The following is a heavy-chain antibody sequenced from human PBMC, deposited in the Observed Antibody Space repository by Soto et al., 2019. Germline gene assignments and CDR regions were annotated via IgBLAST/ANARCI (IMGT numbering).Heavy chain of an antibody. J-gene: IGHJ4*02. V-gene: IGHV1-18*04. CDR3: GRDQTGAHNLDGY. CDR1: GYTFTSYG. CDR2: LSAYNGNT. D-gene: IGHD7-27*01. Sequence: QVQLVQSGAEVKKPGASVKVSCKASGYTFTSYGISWVPQAPGQGLEWMGWLSAYNGNTNYAQKLRGRVNRTTDTSTSTASMQLKSLRSDDTAVYYCGRDQTGAHNLDGYWGQGTLGTVSS.